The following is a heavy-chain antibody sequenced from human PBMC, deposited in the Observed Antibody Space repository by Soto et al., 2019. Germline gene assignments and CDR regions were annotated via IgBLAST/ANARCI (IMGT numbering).Heavy chain of an antibody. CDR3: GKDAGADS. V-gene: IGHV3-30*18. CDR1: GFRFTGYG. Sequence: QVQLVESGGGVVQPGGSLRLSCAASGFRFTGYGMFWVRQAPGKGLEWVARITFDGSHQYYGDSVKGRAPISRDISKNILYLEMNSLRRDDTAVYYCGKDAGADSWGQGTLVIVSS. D-gene: IGHD3-10*01. CDR2: ITFDGSHQ. J-gene: IGHJ4*02.